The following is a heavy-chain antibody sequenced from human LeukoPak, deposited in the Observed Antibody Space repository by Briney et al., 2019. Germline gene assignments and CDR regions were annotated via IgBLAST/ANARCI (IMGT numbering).Heavy chain of an antibody. V-gene: IGHV4-59*12. CDR3: ARLRSDYSNSPDGMDV. Sequence: SETLSLTCTVSGGSISSYYWSWIRQPPGKGLEWIGYIYYSGSTNYNPSLKSRVTISVDTSKNQFSLKLSSVTAADTAVYYRARLRSDYSNSPDGMDVWGQGTTVTVSS. CDR2: IYYSGST. D-gene: IGHD4-11*01. CDR1: GGSISSYY. J-gene: IGHJ6*02.